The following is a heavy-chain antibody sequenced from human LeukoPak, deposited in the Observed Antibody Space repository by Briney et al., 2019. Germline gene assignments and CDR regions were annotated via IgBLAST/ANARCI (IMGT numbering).Heavy chain of an antibody. CDR2: IYYSGTT. CDR3: ATRQAFSSYWYFDI. J-gene: IGHJ2*01. V-gene: IGHV4-59*01. CDR1: GGSISNYY. Sequence: PLETLSLTCTVSGGSISNYYWTWIRQPPGKGLEWIGYIYYSGTTNYNPSLKSRVTISVDKSKNQFSFKLSSVTAAETAGYYCATRQAFSSYWYFDIWGRGTLVTVSS. D-gene: IGHD2/OR15-2a*01.